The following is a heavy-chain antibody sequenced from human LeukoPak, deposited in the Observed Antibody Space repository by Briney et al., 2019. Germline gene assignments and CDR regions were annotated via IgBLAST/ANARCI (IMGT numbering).Heavy chain of an antibody. CDR1: GGTFSSYA. V-gene: IGHV1-69*13. CDR2: IIPIFGTA. CDR3: ARDGLNIAVAGIGGWFDP. J-gene: IGHJ5*02. D-gene: IGHD6-19*01. Sequence: SVKVSCKASGGTFSSYAISWVRQAPGQGLEWMGGIIPIFGTANYAQKFQGRVTITADESTSTAYMELSSLRSEDTAVYYCARDGLNIAVAGIGGWFDPWGQGTLSPSPQ.